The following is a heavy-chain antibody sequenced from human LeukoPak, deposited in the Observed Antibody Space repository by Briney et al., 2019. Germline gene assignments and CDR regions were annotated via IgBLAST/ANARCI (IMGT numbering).Heavy chain of an antibody. J-gene: IGHJ3*02. V-gene: IGHV3-7*01. D-gene: IGHD1-14*01. CDR2: INQDGSEK. CDR1: GFTFSSFW. Sequence: GGSLRLSCAASGFTFSSFWMSWVRQAPGKGLEWVANINQDGSEKYYVDSVKGRFTISRDNAKNSLYLQMNSLRAEDTAVYYCARTAGSLDAFDIWGQGTTVTVSS. CDR3: ARTAGSLDAFDI.